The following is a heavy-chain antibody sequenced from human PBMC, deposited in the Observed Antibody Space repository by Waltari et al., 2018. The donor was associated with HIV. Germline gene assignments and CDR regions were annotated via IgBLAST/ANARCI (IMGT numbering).Heavy chain of an antibody. J-gene: IGHJ3*02. CDR3: ARSRGLSHWNRYFDM. CDR1: GGSFSAHF. D-gene: IGHD3-10*01. Sequence: AQLKQWGAGLLKPSETLSLTCAVYGGSFSAHFWTGIRQPPGKGLEWIGEINHSEYTNYNPSLKSRVSISLYTTKNQCSVKLSAGTSADTAMYYSARSRGLSHWNRYFDMWSQGTVVTVSS. CDR2: INHSEYT. V-gene: IGHV4-34*01.